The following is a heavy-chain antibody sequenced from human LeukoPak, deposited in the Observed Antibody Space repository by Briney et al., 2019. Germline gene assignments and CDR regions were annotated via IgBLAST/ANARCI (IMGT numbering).Heavy chain of an antibody. D-gene: IGHD6-19*01. CDR1: GFTFSTYA. CDR2: ISSDGRNK. V-gene: IGHV3-30*18. CDR3: AKSHSSGWYSFDY. J-gene: IGHJ4*02. Sequence: GGSLRLSCAASGFTFSTYAMHWVRQAPGKGLEWVAAISSDGRNKYYADSVRGRITISRDNSKNTLYLQMDSLRAEDTALYYCAKSHSSGWYSFDYWGQGTLVTVSS.